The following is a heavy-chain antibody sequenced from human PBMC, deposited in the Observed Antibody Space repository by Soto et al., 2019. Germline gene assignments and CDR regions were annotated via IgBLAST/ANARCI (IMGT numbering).Heavy chain of an antibody. CDR2: INSAGSST. V-gene: IGHV3-74*01. J-gene: IGHJ4*02. Sequence: GGSLRLSCAASGFTFSSYWMHWVRQVPGKGLVWVSRINSAGSSTYYADSVKGRVTISRDNAKNTLYLQVDSLTAEDTAVYFCVRGASYANYLDSWGQGTLVTVSS. CDR1: GFTFSSYW. CDR3: VRGASYANYLDS.